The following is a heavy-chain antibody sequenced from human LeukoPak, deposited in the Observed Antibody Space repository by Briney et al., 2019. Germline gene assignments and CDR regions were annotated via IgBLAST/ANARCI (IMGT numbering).Heavy chain of an antibody. CDR3: AKDRSFGRSDGFDI. V-gene: IGHV3-30*18. D-gene: IGHD2-15*01. J-gene: IGHJ3*02. CDR2: ISYDGNNK. Sequence: TGGSLRLSCAASGFTFTSYGIHWVRQAPGKGLEWVAVISYDGNNKYYADSVKGRFTISRDNSKNTLYLQMNSLRAEDTAVYYCAKDRSFGRSDGFDIWGQGTMVTVSS. CDR1: GFTFTSYG.